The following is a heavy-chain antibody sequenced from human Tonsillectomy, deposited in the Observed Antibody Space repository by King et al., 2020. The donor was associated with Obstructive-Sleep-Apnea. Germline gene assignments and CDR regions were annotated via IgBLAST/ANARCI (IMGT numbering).Heavy chain of an antibody. Sequence: VQLVESGGGLVQPGGSLRLSCAASGFTFSRYSMIWVRQAPGKGLEWVSYISSGITTIYYADSLKGRFIISRDNAKNSLYLQVNSLRAEDTAVYYCARAHLDIVVVPAAYNFDYWGQGTLVTVSS. CDR3: ARAHLDIVVVPAAYNFDY. V-gene: IGHV3-48*04. CDR2: ISSGITTI. CDR1: GFTFSRYS. D-gene: IGHD2-2*01. J-gene: IGHJ4*02.